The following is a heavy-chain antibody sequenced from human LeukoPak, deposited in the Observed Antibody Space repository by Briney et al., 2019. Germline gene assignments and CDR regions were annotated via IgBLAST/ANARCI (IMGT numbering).Heavy chain of an antibody. CDR1: GFTVSSNY. V-gene: IGHV3-53*01. J-gene: IGHJ4*02. CDR3: ARVHRITIFGVGFDY. Sequence: GGSLRLSCAASGFTVSSNYMSWVRQAPGKGLEWVSIIYSGGSTFYADSVKGRFTISRDNSKNTLYLQMNSLRAEDTAVYYCARVHRITIFGVGFDYWGQGTLVTVSS. CDR2: IYSGGST. D-gene: IGHD3-3*01.